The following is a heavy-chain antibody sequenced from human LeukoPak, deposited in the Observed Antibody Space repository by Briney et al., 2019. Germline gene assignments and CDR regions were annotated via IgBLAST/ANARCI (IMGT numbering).Heavy chain of an antibody. J-gene: IGHJ3*02. Sequence: KTSETLSLTCVVSGYSISSDYYWVWIRQPPGKGLECFGNVYQSGTTYSNPSLKSRVTMSVDTSKNQFSLKVNSVTAADTAVYYCARGETIVADRREGDGFDIWGQGTLVTVSS. CDR2: VYQSGTT. CDR3: ARGETIVADRREGDGFDI. D-gene: IGHD5-12*01. CDR1: GYSISSDYY. V-gene: IGHV4-38-2*01.